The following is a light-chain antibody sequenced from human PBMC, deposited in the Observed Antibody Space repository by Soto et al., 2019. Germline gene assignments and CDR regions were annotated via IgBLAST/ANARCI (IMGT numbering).Light chain of an antibody. CDR2: GTS. V-gene: IGKV3-20*01. CDR1: QNVDSRY. J-gene: IGKJ1*01. Sequence: SVLTQSPGTLSLSPGERATLSCRASQNVDSRYLAWYQQKPGQAPRLLIYGTSNRATGIPDRFSGSGSCTDFSLTISSLDPGDVGVYYCKQYGSSPRTFGQRAKVDIK. CDR3: KQYGSSPRT.